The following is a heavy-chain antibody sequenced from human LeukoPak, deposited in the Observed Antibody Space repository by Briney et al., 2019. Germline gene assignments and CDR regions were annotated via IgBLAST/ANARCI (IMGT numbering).Heavy chain of an antibody. J-gene: IGHJ4*02. V-gene: IGHV5-51*01. CDR3: ARTYYYDSSGQAPSDY. CDR1: GYSFTSYW. D-gene: IGHD3-22*01. CDR2: IYPGDSDT. Sequence: GESLKISCKGSGYSFTSYWIGWVRQMPGKGLEWMGIIYPGDSDTRYSPSFQGQVTISADKSISTAYLQWSSLKASDTATYYCARTYYYDSSGQAPSDYWGQGTLVTVSS.